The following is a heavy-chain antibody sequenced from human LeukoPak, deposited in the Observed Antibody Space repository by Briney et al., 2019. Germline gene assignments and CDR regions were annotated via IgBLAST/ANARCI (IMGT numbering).Heavy chain of an antibody. CDR1: GGTFSSYA. CDR2: ISAYNGNT. V-gene: IGHV1-18*01. J-gene: IGHJ4*02. D-gene: IGHD3-3*01. CDR3: ARDRTYYDFWSGYHTHNFDY. Sequence: GSSVKVSCKASGGTFSSYAISWVRQAPGQGLEWMGWISAYNGNTNYAQKLQGRVTMTTDTSTSTAYMELRSLRSDDTAVYYCARDRTYYDFWSGYHTHNFDYWGQGTLVTVSS.